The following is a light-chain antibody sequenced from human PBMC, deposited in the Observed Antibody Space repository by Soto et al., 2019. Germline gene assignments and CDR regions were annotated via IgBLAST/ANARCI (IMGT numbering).Light chain of an antibody. J-gene: IGKJ4*01. CDR1: HNIERW. CDR3: QQYGSSPLT. Sequence: IQMTQSPSTLSASVGDRVTITCRASHNIERWMAWYQQKRGRAPSLLIFDATTLHSGVPSRFSGGGSGTEFTLTINGLQPDDFAVYYCQQYGSSPLTFGGGTKVEIK. V-gene: IGKV1-5*01. CDR2: DAT.